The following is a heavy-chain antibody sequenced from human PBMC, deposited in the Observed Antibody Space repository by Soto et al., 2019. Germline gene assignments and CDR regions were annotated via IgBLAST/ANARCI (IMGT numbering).Heavy chain of an antibody. CDR3: ARDKLAQYGDFYYYYGMDV. CDR1: GDSVSSNSAA. V-gene: IGHV6-1*01. J-gene: IGHJ6*02. CDR2: TYYRSKWYN. Sequence: SQTLSLTCAISGDSVSSNSAAWNWIKQSPSRGLEWLGRTYYRSKWYNDYAVSVKSRITINPDTSKNQFSLQLSSVTAADTAVYYCARDKLAQYGDFYYYYGMDVWGQGTTVTVSS. D-gene: IGHD4-17*01.